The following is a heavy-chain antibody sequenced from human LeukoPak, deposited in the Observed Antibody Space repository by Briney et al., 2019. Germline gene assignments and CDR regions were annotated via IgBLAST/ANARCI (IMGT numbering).Heavy chain of an antibody. Sequence: SVKVSCKASGGTFSSYAISWVRQAPGQGLEWMGGIIPIFGTANYAQKFQGRVTITTDESASTAYMELSRLRSEDTAVYYCASPPLGYSGYDYFYWGQGTLVTVSS. J-gene: IGHJ4*02. CDR1: GGTFSSYA. V-gene: IGHV1-69*05. CDR2: IIPIFGTA. CDR3: ASPPLGYSGYDYFY. D-gene: IGHD5-12*01.